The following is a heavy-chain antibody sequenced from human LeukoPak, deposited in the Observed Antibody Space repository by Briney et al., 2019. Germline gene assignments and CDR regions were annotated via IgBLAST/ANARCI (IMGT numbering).Heavy chain of an antibody. Sequence: GGSLRLSCEASGLTLSTYWMTWVRQAPGKGLEWLANIKQDGSEKYYVDSVKGRFTISRDNAKKLLYLQMNSLRVEDTAVYYCARDRGSSGRLGRFDNWGQGTLVTVSP. CDR2: IKQDGSEK. V-gene: IGHV3-7*01. J-gene: IGHJ4*02. D-gene: IGHD6-19*01. CDR1: GLTLSTYW. CDR3: ARDRGSSGRLGRFDN.